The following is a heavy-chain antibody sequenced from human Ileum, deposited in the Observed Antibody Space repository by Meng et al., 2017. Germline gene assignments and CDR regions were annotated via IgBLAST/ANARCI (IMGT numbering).Heavy chain of an antibody. Sequence: HVQLQQSGPGLVKPSQTLSLTCAISGDSVSSDTGAWNWIRQSPSRGLEWLGRTYYRSRWYNNYAVSVKSRITINPDTSENQFSLQLNSVTPDDTAVYYCAGKDWGEGLDFWDQGTLVTVSS. CDR1: GDSVSSDTGA. CDR2: TYYRSRWYN. J-gene: IGHJ4*02. CDR3: AGKDWGEGLDF. V-gene: IGHV6-1*01. D-gene: IGHD7-27*01.